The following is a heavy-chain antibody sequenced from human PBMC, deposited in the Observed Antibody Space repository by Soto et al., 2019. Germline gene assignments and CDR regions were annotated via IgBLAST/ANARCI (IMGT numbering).Heavy chain of an antibody. Sequence: GGSLKISCKGSGYSFTRFWIGWGRQMPGEGLEWMGIIYPGDSDTRYSPSFQGQVTISADKSISTAYLQWSSLKASDTAMYYCARHILTGLPPNYYYYYMDVWGKGTTVTVSS. V-gene: IGHV5-51*01. CDR3: ARHILTGLPPNYYYYYMDV. CDR2: IYPGDSDT. CDR1: GYSFTRFW. D-gene: IGHD3-9*01. J-gene: IGHJ6*03.